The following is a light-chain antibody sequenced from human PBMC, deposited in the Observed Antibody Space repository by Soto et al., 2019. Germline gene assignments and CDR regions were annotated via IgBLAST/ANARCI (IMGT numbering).Light chain of an antibody. V-gene: IGKV1-5*03. Sequence: DIQMTQSPSTLSGSVGDRVTITCRASQTISSWLAWYQQKPGKAPKLLIYKASSLESGVPSRFSGSGSGTDFTLTISKLEPEDFAVYYCQQSGSSPWTFGQGTKVDIK. J-gene: IGKJ1*01. CDR2: KAS. CDR3: QQSGSSPWT. CDR1: QTISSW.